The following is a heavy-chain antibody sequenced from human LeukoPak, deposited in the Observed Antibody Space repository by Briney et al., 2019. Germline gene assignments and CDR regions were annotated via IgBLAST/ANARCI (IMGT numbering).Heavy chain of an antibody. V-gene: IGHV3-48*03. D-gene: IGHD3-10*01. CDR3: ARDWNYYGSGSSSGFDP. CDR1: GFTFSRHW. CDR2: ISSSGSTK. Sequence: GGSLRLSCEASGFTFSRHWLTWVRQAPGKGLEWGSYISSSGSTKYYADSVRGRFTISRDNAKNSLYLQMNSLRVEDTAIYYCARDWNYYGSGSSSGFDPXXXGTLVTVSS. J-gene: IGHJ5*02.